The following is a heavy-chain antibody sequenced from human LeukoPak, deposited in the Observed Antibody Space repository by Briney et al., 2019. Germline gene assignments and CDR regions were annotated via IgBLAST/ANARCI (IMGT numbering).Heavy chain of an antibody. V-gene: IGHV4-59*08. CDR3: ARHGSYWDLDS. D-gene: IGHD1-26*01. Sequence: SETLSLTCTVSGDSISNYYWSWIRQPPGKGLEWIGYIYYSGSTSYNPSLKSRVTISVGPSKNQFSLKLNSVTAADTAVYYCARHGSYWDLDSWGQGTLVTVSS. CDR2: IYYSGST. CDR1: GDSISNYY. J-gene: IGHJ4*02.